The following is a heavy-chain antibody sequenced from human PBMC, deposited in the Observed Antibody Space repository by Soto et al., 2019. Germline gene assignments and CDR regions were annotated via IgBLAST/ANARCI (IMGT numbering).Heavy chain of an antibody. Sequence: PGGSLRLSCAASGFTFSSYAMNWVGQAPGKGLEWVSAISGSGGSTYHTDSVKGRFTISRDNSKNKLYLQMHSLRAEDTAVYYCAKGLFSSLYCGGECYSDDAFDIWGQGTMVTVSS. D-gene: IGHD2-21*01. CDR2: ISGSGGST. V-gene: IGHV3-23*01. CDR3: AKGLFSSLYCGGECYSDDAFDI. J-gene: IGHJ3*02. CDR1: GFTFSSYA.